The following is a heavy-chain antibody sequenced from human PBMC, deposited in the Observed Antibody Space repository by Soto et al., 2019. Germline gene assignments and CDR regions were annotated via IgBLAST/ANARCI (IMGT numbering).Heavy chain of an antibody. CDR1: GFTFRNYA. Sequence: EVLLLESGGGLVQPGGSLRLSCAASGFTFRNYAMSWARQAPGKGLGWVSAISGSGGTTHYADSVKGRFTISRDNSKNTLYLQMNSLRVEDTAVYYCAKDRSSTSCYAFDYWGQGSLVTVSS. V-gene: IGHV3-23*01. D-gene: IGHD2-2*01. CDR3: AKDRSSTSCYAFDY. J-gene: IGHJ4*02. CDR2: ISGSGGTT.